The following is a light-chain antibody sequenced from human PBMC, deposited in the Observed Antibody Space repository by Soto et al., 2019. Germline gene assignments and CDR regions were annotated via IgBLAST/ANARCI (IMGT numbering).Light chain of an antibody. CDR1: SSNLGAGYD. Sequence: QSVLTQPPSVSGAPGQRVTISCTGNSSNLGAGYDVHWYQQLPGAAPKLVIFGNRNRPSGVPERFSGSKSGTSASLAITGLQAEDEGDYYCQSYDSTLSARYVFGTGTKVTVL. V-gene: IGLV1-40*01. CDR3: QSYDSTLSARYV. CDR2: GNR. J-gene: IGLJ1*01.